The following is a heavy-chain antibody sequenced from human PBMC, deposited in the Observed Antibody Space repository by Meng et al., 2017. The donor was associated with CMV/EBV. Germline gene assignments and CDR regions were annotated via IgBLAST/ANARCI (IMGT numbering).Heavy chain of an antibody. V-gene: IGHV4-34*01. CDR2: INHSGST. Sequence: QCQKWGVVVVKPSDTLSHPFAVYGGSFRGSYWRWIRQPPGKRLGLIGKINHSGSTNYNPSLKSRVTISVDTSKNQFSLKLSSVTAADTAVYYCARRDYSNHYYFDYWGQGTLVTVSS. CDR3: ARRDYSNHYYFDY. CDR1: GGSFRGSY. J-gene: IGHJ4*02. D-gene: IGHD4-11*01.